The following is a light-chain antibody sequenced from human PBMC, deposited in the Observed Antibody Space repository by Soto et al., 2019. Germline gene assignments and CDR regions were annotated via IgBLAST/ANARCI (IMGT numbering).Light chain of an antibody. CDR3: QQYNNWPT. J-gene: IGKJ1*01. V-gene: IGKV3-15*01. CDR2: GAS. CDR1: QSVSSN. Sequence: EIVMTQSPATLSVSTGERATLSCRASQSVSSNLAWYQQKPGQAPRLLIYGASTRATGIPARFSGSGSGTEFTLTMSSLQSDDLAVYYCQQYNNWPTCGQGTKVEIK.